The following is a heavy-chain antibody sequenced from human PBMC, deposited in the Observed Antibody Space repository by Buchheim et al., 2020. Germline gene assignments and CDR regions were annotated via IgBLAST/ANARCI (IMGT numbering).Heavy chain of an antibody. Sequence: EVQLVESGGGLVQPGGSLRLSCAASGFTFSSYWIHCVRQAPGKGLVWVSHINSDGSSIGYADSVKGRFTISSDNAKNTLYLQMNSLRAEDTAVYYCASGVVIGAWSQGTL. D-gene: IGHD3-3*01. J-gene: IGHJ5*02. CDR2: INSDGSSI. CDR1: GFTFSSYW. CDR3: ASGVVIGA. V-gene: IGHV3-74*01.